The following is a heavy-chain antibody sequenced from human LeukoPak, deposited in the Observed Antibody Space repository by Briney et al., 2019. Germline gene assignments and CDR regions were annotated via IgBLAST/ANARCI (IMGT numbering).Heavy chain of an antibody. J-gene: IGHJ4*02. CDR1: GFTFSSYT. CDR2: ISTSSNYI. D-gene: IGHD4-17*01. Sequence: PGGSLRLSCAASGFTFSSYTMDWVRQAPGKGLEWVSSISTSSNYIYYADSVKGRFTISRDNAQNSMYLQMNSLRAEDTAVYYCAREHGDYGDYWGQGTLVTVSS. V-gene: IGHV3-21*01. CDR3: AREHGDYGDY.